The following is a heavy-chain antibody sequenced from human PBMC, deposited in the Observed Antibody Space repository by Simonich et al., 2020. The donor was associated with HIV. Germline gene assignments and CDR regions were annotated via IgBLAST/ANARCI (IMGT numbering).Heavy chain of an antibody. J-gene: IGHJ4*02. CDR1: GGSFSGYY. V-gene: IGHV4-34*01. CDR3: ARGFYQRLYYFDY. D-gene: IGHD2-2*01. Sequence: QVQLQQWGAGLLKPSETLSLTCAVYGGSFSGYYWSWIRQPPGKGLKWNGEINHSGSTNYNPSLKSRVTISVDTSKNQFSLKLSSVTAADTAVYYCARGFYQRLYYFDYWGQGTLVTVSS. CDR2: INHSGST.